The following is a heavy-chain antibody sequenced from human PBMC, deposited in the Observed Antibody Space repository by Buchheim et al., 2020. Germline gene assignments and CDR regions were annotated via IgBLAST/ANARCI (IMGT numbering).Heavy chain of an antibody. J-gene: IGHJ2*01. V-gene: IGHV3-23*01. D-gene: IGHD4-17*01. CDR3: AKDSHLNTVTPFSYFDL. CDR2: IRGSGGST. Sequence: EVQLLESGGGLVQPGGSLRLSCAASGFTFSSYAMSRVRQAPGKGLEWVSAIRGSGGSTYYADSVKGRFTISRDNSKNTLYLQMNSLRAKDTAVYYCAKDSHLNTVTPFSYFDLWGRGTL. CDR1: GFTFSSYA.